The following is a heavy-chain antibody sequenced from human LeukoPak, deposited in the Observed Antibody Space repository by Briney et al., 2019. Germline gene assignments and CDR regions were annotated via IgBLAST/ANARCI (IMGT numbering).Heavy chain of an antibody. J-gene: IGHJ3*02. Sequence: GESLKISCKASEYRFTTYWIAWVRQMPGKGLEWMGFIYPGDSDTRYSPSFQGQVTISADDSINTAYLQWSSLQASDIAMYYCERQDASNAFDIWGQGTMVTVSS. D-gene: IGHD3-16*01. V-gene: IGHV5-51*01. CDR2: IYPGDSDT. CDR3: ERQDASNAFDI. CDR1: EYRFTTYW.